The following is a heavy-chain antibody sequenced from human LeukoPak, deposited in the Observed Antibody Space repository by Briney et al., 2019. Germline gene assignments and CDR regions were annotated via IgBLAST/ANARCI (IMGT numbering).Heavy chain of an antibody. D-gene: IGHD6-19*01. CDR3: ARGSIAVAVYYYYYYMDV. V-gene: IGHV3-48*04. J-gene: IGHJ6*03. CDR1: GFIFSDYS. Sequence: GGSLRLSCAASGFIFSDYSMNWVRQAPGKGLEWVSHITSSSSTIYYADSVKGRFTISRDNAKNSLYLQMNSLRAEDTAVYYCARGSIAVAVYYYYYYMDVWGKGTTVTVSS. CDR2: ITSSSSTI.